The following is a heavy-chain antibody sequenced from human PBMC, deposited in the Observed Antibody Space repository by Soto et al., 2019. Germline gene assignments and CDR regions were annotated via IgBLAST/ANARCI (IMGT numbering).Heavy chain of an antibody. CDR2: IYATGTT. Sequence: SETLSLTCPVSGAYISGFYWSLLRKSAGKGLEWIGRIYATGTTDYNPSLKSRVMMSVDTSKKQFSLKLRSVTAADTAVYYCVRDGTKTLRDWFDPWGQGIAVTVSS. CDR1: GAYISGFY. J-gene: IGHJ5*02. D-gene: IGHD1-1*01. V-gene: IGHV4-4*07. CDR3: VRDGTKTLRDWFDP.